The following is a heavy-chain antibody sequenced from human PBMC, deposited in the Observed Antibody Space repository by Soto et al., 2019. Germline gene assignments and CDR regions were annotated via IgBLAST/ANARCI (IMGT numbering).Heavy chain of an antibody. Sequence: EVQLLESGGGLVQPGGSLRLSCAASGFTFSSYAMSWVRQAPGKGLEWVSAISGSGGSTYYADSVKGRFTISRDNSKNTLYLQMNSLRAEDTAVYYCAAVGAARLYYYGMDVWGQGTTVTVSS. D-gene: IGHD6-6*01. CDR3: AAVGAARLYYYGMDV. V-gene: IGHV3-23*01. CDR2: ISGSGGST. CDR1: GFTFSSYA. J-gene: IGHJ6*02.